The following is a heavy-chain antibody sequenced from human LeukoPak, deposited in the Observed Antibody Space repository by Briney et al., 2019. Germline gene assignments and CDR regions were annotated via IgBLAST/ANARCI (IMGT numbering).Heavy chain of an antibody. CDR3: AKDGDSSGYYTLDY. CDR1: GFTFDDYA. CDR2: ISWNSGSI. V-gene: IGHV3-9*01. J-gene: IGHJ4*02. Sequence: GGSLRLSCAASGFTFDDYAMHWVRQAPGKGLEWVSGISWNSGSIGYADSVKGRFTISRDNAKKSLYLQMNSLRAEDTALYYCAKDGDSSGYYTLDYRGQGTLVTVSS. D-gene: IGHD3-22*01.